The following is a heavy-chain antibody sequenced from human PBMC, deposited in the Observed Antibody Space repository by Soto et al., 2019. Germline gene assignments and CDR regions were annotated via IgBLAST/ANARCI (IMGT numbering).Heavy chain of an antibody. D-gene: IGHD2-15*01. CDR1: GGSISSGDYY. V-gene: IGHV4-30-4*01. CDR2: IYYSGST. CDR3: ARDQWVGYCSGGSCYSNWFDP. Sequence: SETLSLTCTVSGGSISSGDYYWSWIRQPPGKGLEWIGYIYYSGSTYYNPSLKSRVTISVDTSKNQFSLKLSSVTAADTAVYYCARDQWVGYCSGGSCYSNWFDPWGQGTLVTVSS. J-gene: IGHJ5*02.